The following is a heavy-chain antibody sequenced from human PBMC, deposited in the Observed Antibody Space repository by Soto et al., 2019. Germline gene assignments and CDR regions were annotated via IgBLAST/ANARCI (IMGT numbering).Heavy chain of an antibody. D-gene: IGHD2-2*01. Sequence: QVQLVQSGAEVKKPGASVKVSGKASGYTFTSYGISWVRQAPGQGLEWMGWISAYNGNTNYAQKLQGRVTMTTDTSTSTAYMELRSLRSDDTAVYYCARVVVLVPAATDYYYYGMDVLGQGTTVTVSS. CDR3: ARVVVLVPAATDYYYYGMDV. V-gene: IGHV1-18*01. J-gene: IGHJ6*02. CDR1: GYTFTSYG. CDR2: ISAYNGNT.